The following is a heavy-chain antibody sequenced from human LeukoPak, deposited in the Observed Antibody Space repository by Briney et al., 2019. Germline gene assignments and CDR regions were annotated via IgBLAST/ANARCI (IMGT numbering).Heavy chain of an antibody. J-gene: IGHJ4*02. CDR3: ARPAAGLGGFDY. D-gene: IGHD3-16*01. V-gene: IGHV5-51*01. CDR2: IYPGDSAT. Sequence: ESLKISCRGSGYSFTAYWIAWVRQMLGKGLEWMATIYPGDSATTYSPSFQGQVTISADKSITNASLQWSSLKALDTAMYYCARPAAGLGGFDYWGQGTLVSVS. CDR1: GYSFTAYW.